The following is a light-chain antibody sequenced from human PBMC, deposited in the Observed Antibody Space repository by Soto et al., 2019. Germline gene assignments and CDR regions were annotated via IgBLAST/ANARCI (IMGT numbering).Light chain of an antibody. V-gene: IGLV2-14*01. Sequence: QSALTQPASVSGSPGQSITISCTGTSSDVGGYNYVSWYQQHPGKAPKLMIYDVSNRPSGVSNRFSGSKSGNTASLTISGLQAEDEADDYCSSYTSSSTPRYVVFGGGTKLTVL. CDR2: DVS. J-gene: IGLJ2*01. CDR1: SSDVGGYNY. CDR3: SSYTSSSTPRYVV.